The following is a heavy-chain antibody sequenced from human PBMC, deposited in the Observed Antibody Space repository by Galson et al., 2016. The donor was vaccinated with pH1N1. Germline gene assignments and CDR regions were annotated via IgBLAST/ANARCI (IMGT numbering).Heavy chain of an antibody. Sequence: SLRLSCAASGFAFNNYAVHWVRQAPGKGLEWVAIISYEGSDKYYADSVKGRFTISRDNSKNTLYLQTNSLRAGDTAIYYCAREGKRWLQFEALDIWGQGTMVTVSS. J-gene: IGHJ3*02. CDR2: ISYEGSDK. D-gene: IGHD5-24*01. CDR1: GFAFNNYA. V-gene: IGHV3-30*04. CDR3: AREGKRWLQFEALDI.